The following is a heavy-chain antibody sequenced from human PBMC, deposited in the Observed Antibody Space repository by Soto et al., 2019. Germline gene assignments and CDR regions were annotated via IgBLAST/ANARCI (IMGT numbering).Heavy chain of an antibody. Sequence: QVQLQQWGAGLLKPSETLSLTCAVYGGSFSGYYWSWIRQPPGKGLEWIGEINHSGSTNYNPSLKRRVTIAVDTSNNQCSLKLSSVTAADTAVYYCARGPRFMITFGAVPRPFDYWGQGTLVTVSS. D-gene: IGHD3-16*01. CDR2: INHSGST. V-gene: IGHV4-34*01. CDR1: GGSFSGYY. CDR3: ARGPRFMITFGAVPRPFDY. J-gene: IGHJ4*02.